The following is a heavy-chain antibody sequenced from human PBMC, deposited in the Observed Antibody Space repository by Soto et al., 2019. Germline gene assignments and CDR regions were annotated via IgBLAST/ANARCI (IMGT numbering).Heavy chain of an antibody. CDR1: GFTFSSYA. CDR3: ANGPHSDMITFGGVIVIPITQKPRGSDY. D-gene: IGHD3-16*02. J-gene: IGHJ4*02. Sequence: EVQLLESGGGLVQPGGSLRLSCAASGFTFSSYAMSWVRQAPGKGLEWVSAISGSGGSTYYADSVKGRFTISRDNSKNTLYLQMNSLRAEDTAVYYCANGPHSDMITFGGVIVIPITQKPRGSDYWGQGTLVTVSS. V-gene: IGHV3-23*01. CDR2: ISGSGGST.